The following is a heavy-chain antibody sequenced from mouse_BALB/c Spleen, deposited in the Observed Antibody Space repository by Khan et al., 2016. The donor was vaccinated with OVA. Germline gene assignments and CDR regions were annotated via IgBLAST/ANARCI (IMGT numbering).Heavy chain of an antibody. V-gene: IGHV5-6-3*01. J-gene: IGHJ4*01. CDR3: AIDPYYYGSKYAMDY. CDR1: GFTFSSYG. Sequence: EVELVESGGGLVKPGGSLKLSCAASGFTFSSYGMSWVRQTPDKRLELVATINSNGGSTYYPDSVKGRFTISRDNAKNTLFPQMSSLKSEDTAMYYCAIDPYYYGSKYAMDYWGQGTSVTVSS. CDR2: INSNGGST. D-gene: IGHD1-1*01.